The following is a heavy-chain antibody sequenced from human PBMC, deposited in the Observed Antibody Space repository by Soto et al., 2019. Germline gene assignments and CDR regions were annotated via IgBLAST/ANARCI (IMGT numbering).Heavy chain of an antibody. Sequence: QVQLVQSGAEVKKPGPSVKVSCKASGYTFFNYGISWVRQAPGQGLEWMGWISAYNGNRNYAGKFQGRATMTTETPTSTAYRELRSLRSDDTAVYYCARDGITLAGSFDYWGQGTLVTVSS. CDR1: GYTFFNYG. D-gene: IGHD6-19*01. CDR2: ISAYNGNR. V-gene: IGHV1-18*01. J-gene: IGHJ4*02. CDR3: ARDGITLAGSFDY.